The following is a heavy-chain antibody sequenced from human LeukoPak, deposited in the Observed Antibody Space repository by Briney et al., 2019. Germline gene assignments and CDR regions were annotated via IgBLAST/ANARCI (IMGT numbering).Heavy chain of an antibody. D-gene: IGHD1-26*01. CDR3: ARVLVGATLRGGVWEAFDI. CDR1: GFTFSSYS. V-gene: IGHV3-21*01. CDR2: ISSSSSYI. Sequence: GGSLRLSCAASGFTFSSYSMNWVRQAPGKGLEWVSSISSSSSYIYYADSVKGRFTISRDNAKNSLYLQMNSLRAEDTAVYYCARVLVGATLRGGVWEAFDIWGQGTMVTVSS. J-gene: IGHJ3*02.